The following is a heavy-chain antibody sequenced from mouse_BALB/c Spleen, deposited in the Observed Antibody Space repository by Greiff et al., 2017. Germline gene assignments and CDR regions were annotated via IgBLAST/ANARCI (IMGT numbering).Heavy chain of an antibody. D-gene: IGHD2-3*01. J-gene: IGHJ3*01. CDR2: IDPANGNT. V-gene: IGHV14-3*02. Sequence: EVQLQQSGAELVRPGALVKLSCKASGFNIKDTYMHWVKQRPEQGLEWIGRIDPANGNTKYDPKFQGKATITADTSSNTAYLQLSSLTSEDTAVYYCALIYDGYAWFAYWGQGTLVTVSA. CDR3: ALIYDGYAWFAY. CDR1: GFNIKDTY.